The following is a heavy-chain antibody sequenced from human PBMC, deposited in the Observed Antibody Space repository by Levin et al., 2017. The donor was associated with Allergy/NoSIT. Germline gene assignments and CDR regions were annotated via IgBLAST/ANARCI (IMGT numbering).Heavy chain of an antibody. V-gene: IGHV3-30-3*01. J-gene: IGHJ4*02. CDR3: ARDTRIDDSSGYHY. CDR1: GFTFSSYA. Sequence: PGGSLRLSCAASGFTFSSYAMHWVRQAPGKGLEWVAVISYDGSNKYYADSVKGRFTISRDNSKNTLYLQMNSLRAEDTAVYYCARDTRIDDSSGYHYWGQGTLVTVSS. D-gene: IGHD3-22*01. CDR2: ISYDGSNK.